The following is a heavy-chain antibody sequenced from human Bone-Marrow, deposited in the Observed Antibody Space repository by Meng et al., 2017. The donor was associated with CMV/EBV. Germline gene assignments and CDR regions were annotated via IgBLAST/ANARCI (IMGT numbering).Heavy chain of an antibody. Sequence: GGSLRLSCAASGFTFSSYSMNWVRQAPGKGLEWVSSISSSSSYIYYADSVKGQFTISRDNAKNSLYLQMNSLRAEDTAVYYCARDARVTIFGVVIDAFDIWGQGTMVTVSS. V-gene: IGHV3-21*01. CDR2: ISSSSSYI. CDR3: ARDARVTIFGVVIDAFDI. J-gene: IGHJ3*02. CDR1: GFTFSSYS. D-gene: IGHD3-3*01.